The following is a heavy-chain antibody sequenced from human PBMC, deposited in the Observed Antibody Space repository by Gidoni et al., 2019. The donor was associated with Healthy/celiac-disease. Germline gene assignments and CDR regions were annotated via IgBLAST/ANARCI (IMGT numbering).Heavy chain of an antibody. CDR1: GYTFTSYD. J-gene: IGHJ4*02. CDR2: MNPNSGNT. V-gene: IGHV1-8*01. D-gene: IGHD4-17*01. Sequence: GQLVQCGAEVKKPGASVKVYCKASGYTFTSYDINWVRQATGQGLEWMGWMNPNSGNTGYAQKFQGRVTMTRNTSISTAYMELSSLRSEDTAVYYCARGRRLRGPFDYWGQGTLVTVSS. CDR3: ARGRRLRGPFDY.